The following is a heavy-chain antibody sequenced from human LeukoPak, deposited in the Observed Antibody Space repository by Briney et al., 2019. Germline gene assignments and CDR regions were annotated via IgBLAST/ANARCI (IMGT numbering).Heavy chain of an antibody. D-gene: IGHD3-10*01. CDR2: ISENARTA. J-gene: IGHJ4*02. CDR3: ARDLVSGSGSYGH. CDR1: GFSFTSYW. Sequence: GGSLRLSGVASGFSFTSYWMHWVRQAPGKGLVWVSRISENARTANYADSVKGRFTISRDYARNTVHLQMNSLRAEDTAVYYCARDLVSGSGSYGHWGQGTLVTVST. V-gene: IGHV3-74*01.